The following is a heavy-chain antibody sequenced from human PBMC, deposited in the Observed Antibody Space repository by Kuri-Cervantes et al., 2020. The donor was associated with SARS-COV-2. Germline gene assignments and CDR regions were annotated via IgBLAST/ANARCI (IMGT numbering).Heavy chain of an antibody. J-gene: IGHJ3*02. Sequence: GGSLRLSCAASGFTFSSYWMSWVRQAPGKGLEWVANIKQDGSEKYYVDSVKGRFTISGDDAKNSLYLQMNSLRAEDTAVYYCARRLSLFWSGYYPGAFDIWGQGTMVTVSS. CDR1: GFTFSSYW. CDR3: ARRLSLFWSGYYPGAFDI. D-gene: IGHD3-3*01. CDR2: IKQDGSEK. V-gene: IGHV3-7*01.